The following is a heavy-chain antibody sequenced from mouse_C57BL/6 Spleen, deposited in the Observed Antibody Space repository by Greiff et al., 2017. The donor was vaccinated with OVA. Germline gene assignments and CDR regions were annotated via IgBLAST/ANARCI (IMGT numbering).Heavy chain of an antibody. J-gene: IGHJ3*01. CDR1: GYTFTSYW. Sequence: QVQLKQPGAELVKPGASVKLSCKASGYTFTSYWMHWVKQRPGQGLEWIGMIHPNSGSTNYNEKFKSKATLTVDKSSSTAYMQLSSLTSEDSAVYYCARLEVYDGYYWFAYWGQGTLVTVSA. CDR3: ARLEVYDGYYWFAY. V-gene: IGHV1-64*01. CDR2: IHPNSGST. D-gene: IGHD2-3*01.